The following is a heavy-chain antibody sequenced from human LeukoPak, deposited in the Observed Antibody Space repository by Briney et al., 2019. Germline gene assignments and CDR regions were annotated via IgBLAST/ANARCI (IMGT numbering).Heavy chain of an antibody. J-gene: IGHJ5*02. D-gene: IGHD6-19*01. CDR2: IYYSGST. Sequence: PSETLSLTCTVSGGSISSYYWSWIRQPPGKGLEWIGYIYYSGSTNYNPSLKSRVTISVDTSKNQFSLKLSSVTAADTAVYYCARVCRAVAGTQNWFDPWGQGTLVTVSS. CDR3: ARVCRAVAGTQNWFDP. V-gene: IGHV4-59*01. CDR1: GGSISSYY.